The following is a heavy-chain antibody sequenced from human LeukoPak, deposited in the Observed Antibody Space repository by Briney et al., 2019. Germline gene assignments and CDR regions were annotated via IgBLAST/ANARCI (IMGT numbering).Heavy chain of an antibody. CDR3: ARFDPVAGTQD. D-gene: IGHD6-19*01. CDR2: INPSGGST. CDR1: GYTFTSYY. Sequence: ASVKVSCKASGYTFTSYYVHWVRQAPGQGLEWMGIINPSGGSTSYAQKFQGRVTMTRDTSTSTVYMELSSLRSEDTAVYYCARFDPVAGTQDWGQGTLVTVSS. V-gene: IGHV1-46*01. J-gene: IGHJ4*02.